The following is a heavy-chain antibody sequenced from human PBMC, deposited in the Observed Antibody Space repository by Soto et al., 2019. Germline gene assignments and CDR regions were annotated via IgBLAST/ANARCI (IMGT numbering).Heavy chain of an antibody. CDR3: ARSPAAYYYDSSGYYWVFDY. CDR1: GDSVSSNSAA. J-gene: IGHJ4*02. V-gene: IGHV6-1*01. D-gene: IGHD3-22*01. Sequence: SQTLSLTCAISGDSVSSNSAAWNWIRQSPSRGLEWLGRTYYRSKWYNDYAVSVKSRITINPDTSKNQFSLQLNSVTPEDTAVYYCARSPAAYYYDSSGYYWVFDYWGQGTLVTVSS. CDR2: TYYRSKWYN.